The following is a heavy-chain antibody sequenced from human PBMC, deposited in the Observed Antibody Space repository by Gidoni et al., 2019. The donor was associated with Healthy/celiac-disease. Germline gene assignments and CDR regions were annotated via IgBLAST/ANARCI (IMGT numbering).Heavy chain of an antibody. Sequence: QVQLQQWGAGLVKPSDPLSLTCAVYGGSFSGDYWRWIRPPPGKGLEWIGEINHSGSTNYNPALKGRVTISLDTSKTQFALKLSSVTAADTAVYYCARRIAVAGTGFDYWGQGTLVTVSS. D-gene: IGHD6-19*01. CDR1: GGSFSGDY. CDR3: ARRIAVAGTGFDY. J-gene: IGHJ4*02. V-gene: IGHV4-34*01. CDR2: INHSGST.